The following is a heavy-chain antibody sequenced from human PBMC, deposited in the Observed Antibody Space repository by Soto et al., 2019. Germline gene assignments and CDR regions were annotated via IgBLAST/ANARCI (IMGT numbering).Heavy chain of an antibody. Sequence: GASVKISCKGSGYRFTSYWIGCVRQMPGKGLEWMGIIYPGDSDTRYSPSFQGQVTISADKSISTAYLQWSSLKASDTAMYYCARPREAGKNYYGVDVWGQGTTVTVSS. CDR2: IYPGDSDT. D-gene: IGHD6-19*01. CDR1: GYRFTSYW. V-gene: IGHV5-51*01. J-gene: IGHJ6*02. CDR3: ARPREAGKNYYGVDV.